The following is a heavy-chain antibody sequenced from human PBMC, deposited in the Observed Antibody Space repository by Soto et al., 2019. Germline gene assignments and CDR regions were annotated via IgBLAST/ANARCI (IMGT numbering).Heavy chain of an antibody. V-gene: IGHV3-23*01. CDR3: AKDHTVVIRDAFDI. D-gene: IGHD3-22*01. J-gene: IGHJ3*02. Sequence: EVQILESGGGLVQPGGSLRLSCAASGFTFSSYAMYWVRQAPGKGLAWVSGISDSGTGTYYADSVKGRFTISRDNSKNTVYLQMKRLRAEDTDVYYCAKDHTVVIRDAFDIWGQGTMVNVSS. CDR2: ISDSGTGT. CDR1: GFTFSSYA.